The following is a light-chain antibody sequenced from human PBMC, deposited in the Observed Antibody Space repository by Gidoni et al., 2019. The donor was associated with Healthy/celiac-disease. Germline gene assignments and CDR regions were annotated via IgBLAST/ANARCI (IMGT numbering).Light chain of an antibody. J-gene: IGKJ1*01. V-gene: IGKV3-20*01. Sequence: GNKTLSPGERATLSCRASQSVSSSYLAWYQQKPGQAPRLLIYGASSRATGIPDRFSGSWSGTDFTYTIRTWEQYDLVVYQCQTHCSLPRTF. CDR2: GAS. CDR1: QSVSSSY. CDR3: QTHCSLPRT.